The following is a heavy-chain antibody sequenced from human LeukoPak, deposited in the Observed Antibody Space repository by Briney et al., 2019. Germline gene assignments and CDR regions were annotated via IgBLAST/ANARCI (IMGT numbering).Heavy chain of an antibody. J-gene: IGHJ4*02. D-gene: IGHD6-13*01. V-gene: IGHV3-30*03. CDR1: GFTFSSYG. CDR3: AAAAGHDY. CDR2: ISYDGSNK. Sequence: PGGSLRLSCAASGFTFSSYGMHWVRQAPGKGLEWVAVISYDGSNKYYADSVKGRFTISRDNSKNTLYLQMNSLRAEDTAVYYCAAAAGHDYWGQGTLVTVSS.